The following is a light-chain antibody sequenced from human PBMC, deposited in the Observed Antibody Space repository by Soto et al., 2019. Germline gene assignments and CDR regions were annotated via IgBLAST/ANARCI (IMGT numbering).Light chain of an antibody. Sequence: TQSPGTLSLSPGERATLSCRASQSISNWVAWYQQKPGKAPKLLIYKASSLESGVPLRFSGSGSGTQFTLTISSLQPDDFASYYCQQYNSDFPTFGQGTKVEIK. V-gene: IGKV1-5*03. J-gene: IGKJ1*01. CDR3: QQYNSDFPT. CDR1: QSISNW. CDR2: KAS.